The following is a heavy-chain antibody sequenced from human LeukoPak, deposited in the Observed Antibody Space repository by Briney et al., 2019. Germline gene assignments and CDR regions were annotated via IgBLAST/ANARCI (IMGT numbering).Heavy chain of an antibody. CDR3: AKAAADCSSTSCYASPFDY. CDR1: GFTFSSYA. D-gene: IGHD2-2*01. J-gene: IGHJ4*02. V-gene: IGHV3-23*01. Sequence: PGGSLRLSCAASGFTFSSYAMSWVRQAPGKGLEWVSAISGSGGSTYYADSVKGRFTISRDNSKNTLYLQMNSLRAEDTAVYYCAKAAADCSSTSCYASPFDYWGQGTLVTVSS. CDR2: ISGSGGST.